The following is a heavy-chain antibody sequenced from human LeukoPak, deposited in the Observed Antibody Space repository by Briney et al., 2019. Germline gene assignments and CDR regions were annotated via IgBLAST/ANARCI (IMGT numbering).Heavy chain of an antibody. CDR3: AKDRIASPPQGRFDP. V-gene: IGHV3-23*01. Sequence: GGSLRLSCAASGFTFSSYAMSWVRQAPGKGLEWVSAISGSGGSTYYADSVKGRFTISRGNSKNTLYLQMNSLGAEDTAIYYCAKDRIASPPQGRFDPWGQGTLVTVSS. D-gene: IGHD6-6*01. J-gene: IGHJ5*02. CDR1: GFTFSSYA. CDR2: ISGSGGST.